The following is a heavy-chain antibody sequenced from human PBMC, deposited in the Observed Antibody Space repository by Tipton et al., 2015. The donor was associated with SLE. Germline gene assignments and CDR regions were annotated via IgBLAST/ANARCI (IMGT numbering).Heavy chain of an antibody. CDR3: AREPPRDAFDI. V-gene: IGHV4-34*01. Sequence: TLSLTCAVYGGSFSGYYWSRIRQPPGKGLEWIGEINHSGSTNYNPSLKSRVTISVDTSKNQFSLKLSSVTAADTAVYYCAREPPRDAFDIWGQGTMVTVSS. CDR2: INHSGST. J-gene: IGHJ3*02. CDR1: GGSFSGYY.